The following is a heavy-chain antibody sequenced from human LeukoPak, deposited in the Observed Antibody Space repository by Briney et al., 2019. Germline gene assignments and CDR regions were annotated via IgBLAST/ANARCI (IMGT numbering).Heavy chain of an antibody. CDR3: ATHYSSGWSFDC. CDR2: IYHSGST. CDR1: GGSFSSFY. Sequence: MPSETLSLTCTVSGGSFSSFYWSWIRQPPGKGLEWIGEIYHSGSTNYNPSLKSRVTISVDKSKNQLSLSLRYVTAADTAVYYCATHYSSGWSFDCWGQGTLVTVSS. V-gene: IGHV4-59*12. D-gene: IGHD6-19*01. J-gene: IGHJ4*02.